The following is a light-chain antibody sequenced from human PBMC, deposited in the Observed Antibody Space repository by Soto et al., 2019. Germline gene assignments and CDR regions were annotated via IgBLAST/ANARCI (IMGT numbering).Light chain of an antibody. J-gene: IGKJ1*01. CDR3: QQHGSGPWT. Sequence: EIVLTQSPDTLSLSPGERATLSCRASQSVSSSNLAWYQHKPGQAPRLLIYVASRRATGIPDRFSGSGSGTEFPLTSTRVEPEDFEVYYCQQHGSGPWTFGQGTKVEIK. CDR1: QSVSSSN. CDR2: VAS. V-gene: IGKV3-20*01.